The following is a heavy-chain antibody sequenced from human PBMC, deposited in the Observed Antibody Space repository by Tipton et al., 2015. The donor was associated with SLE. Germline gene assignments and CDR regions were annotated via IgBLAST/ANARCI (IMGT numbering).Heavy chain of an antibody. CDR2: VSHAVKP. V-gene: IGHV4-59*08. CDR3: ARLFSGSYYTLDL. Sequence: LSLTCTVSGDSISSSYWSWIRQPPGKGLEWIGYVSHAVKPNYDPSLKSRVSMSVDPSKNQFSLRLASMTAADTATYYCARLFSGSYYTLDLWGQGTPVAVSS. D-gene: IGHD1-26*01. J-gene: IGHJ5*02. CDR1: GDSISSSY.